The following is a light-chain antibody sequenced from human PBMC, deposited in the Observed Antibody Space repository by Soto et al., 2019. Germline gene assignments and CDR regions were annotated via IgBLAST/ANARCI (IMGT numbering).Light chain of an antibody. CDR2: AAS. CDR1: QSINNRY. V-gene: IGKV3-20*01. J-gene: IGKJ3*01. CDR3: QQFGSSPGFT. Sequence: EIVLTQSPGTLSLSPGERATLSCRASQSINNRYLAWYQHKPGQAPRLLIYAASSRATGIPDRFIGSGSGTDFTLTISRLEPEDFAVYYCQQFGSSPGFTFGPGTKVDIK.